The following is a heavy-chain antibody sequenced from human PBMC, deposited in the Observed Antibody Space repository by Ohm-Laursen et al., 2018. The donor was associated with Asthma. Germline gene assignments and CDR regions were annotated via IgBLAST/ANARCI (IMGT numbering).Heavy chain of an antibody. V-gene: IGHV3-21*01. J-gene: IGHJ4*02. Sequence: SLRLSCSASGYTFSRYSIHWVRQIPGKGLEWVASISTASTFIYYADSVRGRFTTSRDNAKNSVYLQMISLRAEDTAVYYCAKDQPFRTNQPLDYWGQGTLVTVSS. CDR3: AKDQPFRTNQPLDY. CDR2: ISTASTFI. D-gene: IGHD1-1*01. CDR1: GYTFSRYS.